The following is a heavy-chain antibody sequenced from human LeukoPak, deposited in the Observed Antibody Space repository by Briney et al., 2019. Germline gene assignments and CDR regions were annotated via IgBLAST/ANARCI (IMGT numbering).Heavy chain of an antibody. CDR3: TTLFNDVASGFDS. Sequence: GGSLRLSCAASGFTFSNYAMTWVRQAPGKGLEWVSVISGRDTSTYYADSVKGRFTISRDNSKNTLFLQMNSLRAEDTAIYYCTTLFNDVASGFDSWGQGTLVTVSS. J-gene: IGHJ4*02. CDR2: ISGRDTST. D-gene: IGHD2-8*01. CDR1: GFTFSNYA. V-gene: IGHV3-23*01.